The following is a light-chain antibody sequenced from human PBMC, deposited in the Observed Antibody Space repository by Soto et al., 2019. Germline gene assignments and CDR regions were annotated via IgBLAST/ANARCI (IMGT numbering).Light chain of an antibody. CDR2: AAS. CDR3: QQSYSTPIT. V-gene: IGKV1-39*01. Sequence: DIHANQSPSSLSASVGDSVTITCRASQSISSYLNWYQQKPGKAPKLLIYAASSLQSGVPSRFSGSGSGTDFTLTISSLQPEDFATYYCQQSYSTPITFGQGTRLEIK. J-gene: IGKJ5*01. CDR1: QSISSY.